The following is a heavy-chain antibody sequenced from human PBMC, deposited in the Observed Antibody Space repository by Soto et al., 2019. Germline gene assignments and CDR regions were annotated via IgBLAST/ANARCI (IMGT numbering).Heavy chain of an antibody. D-gene: IGHD6-13*01. CDR2: ISAYNGNT. J-gene: IGHJ4*02. Sequence: QVQLVQSGAEVKKPGASVKVSCKASGYTFTSYGISWVRQAPGQGLEWMGWISAYNGNTNYAQKLQGRVTMTTDTATSKVYMELSSLRSDDKAVYYCARDVRIAARRWVFDYWGQGTLVTVSS. CDR1: GYTFTSYG. CDR3: ARDVRIAARRWVFDY. V-gene: IGHV1-18*04.